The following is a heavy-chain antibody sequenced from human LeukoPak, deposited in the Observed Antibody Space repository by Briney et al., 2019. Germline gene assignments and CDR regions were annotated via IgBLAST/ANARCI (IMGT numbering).Heavy chain of an antibody. V-gene: IGHV3-30*18. CDR1: GFTFSTHG. D-gene: IGHD3-10*01. CDR3: AKDASGSYHS. J-gene: IGHJ5*02. CDR2: ISYDANYE. Sequence: SGGSLRLSCAASGFTFSTHGMHWVRQAPGKGLEWVALISYDANYEYYADSVKGRFTISRDNSRNTVYLQMNSLRPEDTAVNYCAKDASGSYHSWGQGTLVTVSS.